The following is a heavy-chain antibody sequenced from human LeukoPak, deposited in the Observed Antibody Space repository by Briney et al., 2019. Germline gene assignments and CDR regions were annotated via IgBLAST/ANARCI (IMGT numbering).Heavy chain of an antibody. CDR3: ARGGPRDGYDY. D-gene: IGHD5-18*01. Sequence: GGSLRLSCAASGFTFSNYSMNWVRQAPGKGLEWVSSISSLSSYIYYADSLKGRFTISRDNAKNSLYRQMNSLRAEDTAVYYCARGGPRDGYDYWGQGTLVTVSS. CDR2: ISSLSSYI. J-gene: IGHJ4*02. CDR1: GFTFSNYS. V-gene: IGHV3-21*01.